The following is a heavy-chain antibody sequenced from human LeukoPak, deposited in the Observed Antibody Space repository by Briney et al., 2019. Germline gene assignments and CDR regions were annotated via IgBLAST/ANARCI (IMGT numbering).Heavy chain of an antibody. CDR3: ARVPMYCTTTSCSYYYYGMDV. CDR1: GFSFKSYS. V-gene: IGHV3-48*01. D-gene: IGHD2-2*01. CDR2: ISSSSSTI. Sequence: GGSLRLFCAASGFSFKSYSMMWVRQPPGKGLEWILYISSSSSTIYYADSVKGRFTISRDNAKNSLSLQMNSLRAEDTAVYHCARVPMYCTTTSCSYYYYGMDVWGQGTTVTVSS. J-gene: IGHJ6*02.